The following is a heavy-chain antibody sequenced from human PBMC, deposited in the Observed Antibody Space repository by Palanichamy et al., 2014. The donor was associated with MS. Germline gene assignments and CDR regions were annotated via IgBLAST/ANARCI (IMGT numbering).Heavy chain of an antibody. Sequence: QVQLVESGGGVVQPGRSLRLSCAASGFTFSSYGMHWVRQAPGKGLEWVAVISYDGSNKYYADSVKGRFTISRDNSKNTLYLQMNSLRAEDTAVYYCAKGDSGSYREWGQGTLVTVSS. V-gene: IGHV3-30*18. D-gene: IGHD1-26*01. J-gene: IGHJ4*02. CDR2: ISYDGSNK. CDR1: GFTFSSYG. CDR3: AKGDSGSYRE.